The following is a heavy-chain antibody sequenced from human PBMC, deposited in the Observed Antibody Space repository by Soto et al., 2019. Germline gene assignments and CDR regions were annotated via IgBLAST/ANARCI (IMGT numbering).Heavy chain of an antibody. CDR1: GFTFSSYA. CDR3: AKARRYYDSSGYFDY. D-gene: IGHD3-22*01. V-gene: IGHV3-23*01. CDR2: ISGSGGST. J-gene: IGHJ4*02. Sequence: GGSLRLSCAASGFTFSSYAMSWVRQAPGKGLEWVSAISGSGGSTYYADSVKGRFTISRDNSKNTLYLQMNSLRAEDTAVYYCAKARRYYDSSGYFDYWGQGTLVTVSS.